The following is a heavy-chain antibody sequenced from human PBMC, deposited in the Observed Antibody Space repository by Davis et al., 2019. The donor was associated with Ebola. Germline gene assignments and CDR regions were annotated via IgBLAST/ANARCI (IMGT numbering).Heavy chain of an antibody. CDR2: IYSGDSDT. D-gene: IGHD5-18*01. V-gene: IGHV5-51*01. Sequence: GESLKISCTGSGYSFTTYWIAWVRQMPGKGLEWMGIIYSGDSDTRYRPSFEGQVTISVDRSINTAYLQWSSLKASDTAMYYCARHPNKRRYSYGTPNDAFDIWGQGTLVTVSS. CDR1: GYSFTTYW. J-gene: IGHJ3*02. CDR3: ARHPNKRRYSYGTPNDAFDI.